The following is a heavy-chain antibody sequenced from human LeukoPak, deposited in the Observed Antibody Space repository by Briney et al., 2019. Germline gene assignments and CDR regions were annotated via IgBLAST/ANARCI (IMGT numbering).Heavy chain of an antibody. Sequence: GGSLRLSCAASGFTFRTYSMNWVRQAPGKGLEWVSSISSTSTYIYYADSMKGRFIISRDNARNSLYLEMNSLRAEDTALYYCARDGRYSSSPADYWGQGTLVTVSS. V-gene: IGHV3-21*04. CDR3: ARDGRYSSSPADY. J-gene: IGHJ4*02. CDR1: GFTFRTYS. CDR2: ISSTSTYI. D-gene: IGHD6-6*01.